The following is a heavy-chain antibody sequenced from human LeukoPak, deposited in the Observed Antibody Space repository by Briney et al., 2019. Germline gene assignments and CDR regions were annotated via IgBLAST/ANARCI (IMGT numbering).Heavy chain of an antibody. CDR1: GFTFSSYA. D-gene: IGHD3-10*01. Sequence: SGGSLRLSCAASGFTFSSYAMSWVRQAPGKGLEWVSAISGSGGSTYYADSVKDRFTISRDNSKNMLYLQMNSLRAEDTAVYYCARGGDSLHYWGQGTLVTVSS. CDR3: ARGGDSLHY. CDR2: ISGSGGST. J-gene: IGHJ4*02. V-gene: IGHV3-23*01.